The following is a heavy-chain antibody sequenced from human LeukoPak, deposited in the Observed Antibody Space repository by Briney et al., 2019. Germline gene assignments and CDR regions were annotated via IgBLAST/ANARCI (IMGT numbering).Heavy chain of an antibody. V-gene: IGHV4-4*07. CDR3: ARDPRGRCSSTSCYTGYWFDP. CDR2: IYTSGST. D-gene: IGHD2-2*02. J-gene: IGHJ5*02. CDR1: GGSISSYY. Sequence: SETLSLTCTVSGGSISSYYWSWLRQPAGKGLEWIGRIYTSGSTNYNPSLKSRVTMSVDTSKNQFSLKLSSVTAADTAVYYCARDPRGRCSSTSCYTGYWFDPWGQGTLVTVSS.